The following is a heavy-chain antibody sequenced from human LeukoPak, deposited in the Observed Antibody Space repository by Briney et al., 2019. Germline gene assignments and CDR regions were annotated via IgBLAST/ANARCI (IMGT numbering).Heavy chain of an antibody. CDR2: ISAYNGNT. D-gene: IGHD3-22*01. J-gene: IGHJ4*02. CDR1: GYTFTSYG. CDR3: ARVLGYYDSSGYGDY. V-gene: IGHV1-18*01. Sequence: GASVKVSCKASGYTFTSYGISWVRQAPGQGLEWMGWISAYNGNTNYAQKLQGRVTMTTDTSTSAAYMELRSLRSDDTAVYYCARVLGYYDSSGYGDYWGQGTLVTVSS.